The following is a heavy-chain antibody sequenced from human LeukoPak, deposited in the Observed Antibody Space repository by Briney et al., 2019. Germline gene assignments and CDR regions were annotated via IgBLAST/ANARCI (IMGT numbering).Heavy chain of an antibody. J-gene: IGHJ4*02. CDR3: ARNYYDTAGHFGY. CDR2: INPSGGGT. CDR1: GGTFSSYA. V-gene: IGHV1-46*01. Sequence: ASVKVSCKASGGTFSSYAISWARQAPGQGLEWMGIINPSGGGTTYTQKFRGRVTMTRDTSTGTVFMELSSLRSDDTAVYFCARNYYDTAGHFGYWGQGTLVTVSS. D-gene: IGHD3-22*01.